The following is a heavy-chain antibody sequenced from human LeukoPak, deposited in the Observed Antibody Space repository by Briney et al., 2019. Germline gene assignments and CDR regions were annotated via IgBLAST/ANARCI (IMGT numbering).Heavy chain of an antibody. CDR1: GFTFSSYS. Sequence: GGSLRLSCAASGFTFSSYSMNWVRQAPGKGLEWVSSISSISSYIFYADSVKGRFTISRDNAKNSLYLQMNSLRAEDTAVYYCARDYGDYYFDYWGQGTLVTVSS. CDR3: ARDYGDYYFDY. J-gene: IGHJ4*02. V-gene: IGHV3-21*01. D-gene: IGHD4-17*01. CDR2: ISSISSYI.